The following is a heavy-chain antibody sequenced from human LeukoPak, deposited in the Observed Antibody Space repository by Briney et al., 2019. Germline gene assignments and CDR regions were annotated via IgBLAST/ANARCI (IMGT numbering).Heavy chain of an antibody. CDR2: MYYTGST. J-gene: IGHJ6*02. CDR1: GGFISSYY. CDR3: AKEAKVWGYISDYYYYYAMDV. V-gene: IGHV4-59*01. Sequence: SETLSLTCTVSGGFISSYYWSWIRQPPGKGLEWIGHMYYTGSTKYNPTLKSRVTISVDRSKNQFSLKVSSVTTADTAAYYCAKEAKVWGYISDYYYYYAMDVWGQGTTVTVSS. D-gene: IGHD3-16*01.